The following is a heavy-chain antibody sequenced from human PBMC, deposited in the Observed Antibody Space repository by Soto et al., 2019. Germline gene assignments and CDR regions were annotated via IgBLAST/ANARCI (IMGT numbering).Heavy chain of an antibody. Sequence: QVQLQESGPGLVEPSGTLSLTCAVSGASISSTNWWSWVRQPPGKGLEWIGEIYHDGNTYYNSSLKSRVTISVDKSENQFSLRLRAVTAADTAVYYCAKQGTTPSFDYWGQGILVTVSS. D-gene: IGHD4-17*01. CDR1: GASISSTNW. CDR3: AKQGTTPSFDY. CDR2: IYHDGNT. J-gene: IGHJ4*02. V-gene: IGHV4-4*02.